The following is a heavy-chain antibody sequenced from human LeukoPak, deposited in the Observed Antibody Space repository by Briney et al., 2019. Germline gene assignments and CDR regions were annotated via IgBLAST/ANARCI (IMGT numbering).Heavy chain of an antibody. D-gene: IGHD6-25*01. CDR3: ARQRHWFDP. Sequence: SEPLSLTCTVSCGSISRYYWSWLREPPGKGLEWIGYISYSGSTNYTPPLKSRVTISVDKSKNQFSLKLSSVTAADTAVYYCARQRHWFDPWGQGTLVTVSS. CDR1: CGSISRYY. V-gene: IGHV4-59*08. CDR2: ISYSGST. J-gene: IGHJ5*02.